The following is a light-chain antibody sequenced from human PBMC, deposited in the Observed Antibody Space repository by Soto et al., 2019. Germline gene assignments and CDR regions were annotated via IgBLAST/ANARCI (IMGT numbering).Light chain of an antibody. CDR3: QQRHMLPIT. CDR2: DAY. J-gene: IGKJ5*01. Sequence: DIVFRHSPGTLSLSPGERATLSCRASQSFRGLLAWYQQKPGQAPRLLIYDAYNRATGIPPRFSGSGSGTDFTLTISSLEPEDSAVYYCQQRHMLPITFGQGTRLEIK. CDR1: QSFRGL. V-gene: IGKV3-11*01.